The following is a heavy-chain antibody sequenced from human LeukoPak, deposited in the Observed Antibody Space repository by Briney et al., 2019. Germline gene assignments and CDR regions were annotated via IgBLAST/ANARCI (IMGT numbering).Heavy chain of an antibody. Sequence: PGGSLRLSCVASAFTFSSYSMNWVRQAPGKGLEWVSSISSSGSYIYYADSVKGRFTISRDNAKNSLYLQMNSLRAEDTAVYYCARSNCSGGSCYSSQYYFDYWGQGTLVTVSS. J-gene: IGHJ4*02. CDR1: AFTFSSYS. V-gene: IGHV3-21*01. CDR2: ISSSGSYI. D-gene: IGHD2-15*01. CDR3: ARSNCSGGSCYSSQYYFDY.